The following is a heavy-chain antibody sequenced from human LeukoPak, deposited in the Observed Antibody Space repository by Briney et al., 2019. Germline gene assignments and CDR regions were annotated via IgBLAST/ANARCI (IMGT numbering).Heavy chain of an antibody. CDR1: GGSISSGSYY. D-gene: IGHD2/OR15-2a*01. V-gene: IGHV4-61*02. J-gene: IGHJ4*02. CDR2: LYTSGST. Sequence: SETLSLTCTVSGGSISSGSYYWSWIRQPAGKGLEWIGRLYTSGSTNYNPSLKSRVTISVDTSKNQFSLKLSSVTAADTAVYYCARLSSRLPVDYWGQGTLVTVSS. CDR3: ARLSSRLPVDY.